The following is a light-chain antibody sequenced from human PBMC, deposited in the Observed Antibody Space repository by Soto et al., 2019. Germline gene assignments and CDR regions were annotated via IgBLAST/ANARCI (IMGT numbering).Light chain of an antibody. Sequence: LTQPASVSGSPGQSIAISCTGTSSDVGGYDYVSWYQQQPDKAPKLMIYEVTQRPSGVSNRFSGSKSGNTASLTISGLQAEDEADYYCSSHTSGSTRVFGTGTKVTVL. CDR2: EVT. CDR1: SSDVGGYDY. CDR3: SSHTSGSTRV. V-gene: IGLV2-14*01. J-gene: IGLJ1*01.